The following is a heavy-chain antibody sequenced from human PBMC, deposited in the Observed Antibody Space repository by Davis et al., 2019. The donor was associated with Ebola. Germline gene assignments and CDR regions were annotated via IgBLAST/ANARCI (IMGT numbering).Heavy chain of an antibody. V-gene: IGHV7-4-1*02. Sequence: ASVKVSCKASGYTFTSYAMNWVRQAPGQGLEWMGWINTNTGNPTYAQGFTGRFVFSLDTSVSTAYLRISSLKAEDTAVYYCARSSYSWYFSGMDVWGKGTTVTVSS. CDR3: ARSSYSWYFSGMDV. J-gene: IGHJ6*04. CDR1: GYTFTSYA. D-gene: IGHD6-13*01. CDR2: INTNTGNP.